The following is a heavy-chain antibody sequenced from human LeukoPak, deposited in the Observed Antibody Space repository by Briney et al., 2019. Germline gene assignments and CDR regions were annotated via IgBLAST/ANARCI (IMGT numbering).Heavy chain of an antibody. V-gene: IGHV3-64*01. D-gene: IGHD2-2*01. CDR1: EFTFSSYA. Sequence: GGSLRLSCAASEFTFSSYAMHWVRQAPGKGLEFVSVISSNGGSTYYANSVKGRFTISRDNSKNTLYLQMGSLRAEDMAVYYCARDGYCSSTSCPWAYFDFWGQGTLVTVSS. CDR2: ISSNGGST. J-gene: IGHJ4*02. CDR3: ARDGYCSSTSCPWAYFDF.